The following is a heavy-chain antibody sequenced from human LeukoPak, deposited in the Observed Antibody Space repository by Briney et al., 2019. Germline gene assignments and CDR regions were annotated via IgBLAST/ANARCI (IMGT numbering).Heavy chain of an antibody. CDR3: ARDRVNYCSGGSCYSWYFDF. CDR1: GGSISSHY. V-gene: IGHV4-59*11. J-gene: IGHJ2*01. D-gene: IGHD2-15*01. CDR2: IYYSGST. Sequence: SETLSLTCTVSGGSISSHYWSWIRQPPGKGLEWIGYIYYSGSTNYNPSLKSRVTISVDTSKNQFSLKLSSVTAADTAVYYCARDRVNYCSGGSCYSWYFDFWGRGTLVTVSS.